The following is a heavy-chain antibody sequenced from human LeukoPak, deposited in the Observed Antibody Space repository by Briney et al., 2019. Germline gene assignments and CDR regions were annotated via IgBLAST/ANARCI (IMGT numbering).Heavy chain of an antibody. J-gene: IGHJ5*02. CDR3: ATVHCSSTSCHNWFDP. CDR1: GYTLTELS. V-gene: IGHV1-24*01. CDR2: FDPEDGET. D-gene: IGHD2-2*01. Sequence: ASVKVSCKASGYTLTELSMHWVRQAPGKGLEWMGGFDPEDGETIYAQKFQGRVTMTEDTSTDTAYMELSSLRSEDTAVYYCATVHCSSTSCHNWFDPWGQGTLVTVSS.